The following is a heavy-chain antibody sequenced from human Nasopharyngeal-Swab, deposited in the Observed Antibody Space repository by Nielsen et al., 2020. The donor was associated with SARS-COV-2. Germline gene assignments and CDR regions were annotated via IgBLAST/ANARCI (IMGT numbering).Heavy chain of an antibody. V-gene: IGHV6-1*01. Sequence: WIRQSPSRGLEWLGRTYYRSKWYNDYAVSVKSRITINPDTSKNQFSLHLNSVTPEDTAVYYCARARGAYGDYYYYYTDVWGKGTMVTV. J-gene: IGHJ6*03. CDR2: TYYRSKWYN. D-gene: IGHD4-17*01. CDR3: ARARGAYGDYYYYYTDV.